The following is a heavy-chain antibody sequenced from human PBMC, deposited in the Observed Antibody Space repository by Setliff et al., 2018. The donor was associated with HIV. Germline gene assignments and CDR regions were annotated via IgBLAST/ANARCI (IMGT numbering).Heavy chain of an antibody. Sequence: ASVKVSCKASGYTFTSYGITWVRQAPGQGLEWMGWISTYNGNTHYAQKLQGRVTMTTDTSTSTAYMELSGLRSDDTAMYFCARQLSNSLDYWGQGTLVTVSS. D-gene: IGHD7-27*01. J-gene: IGHJ4*02. CDR2: ISTYNGNT. V-gene: IGHV1-18*01. CDR3: ARQLSNSLDY. CDR1: GYTFTSYG.